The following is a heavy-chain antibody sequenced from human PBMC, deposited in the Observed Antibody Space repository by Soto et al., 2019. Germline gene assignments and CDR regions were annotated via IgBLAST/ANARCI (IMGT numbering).Heavy chain of an antibody. J-gene: IGHJ5*02. V-gene: IGHV4-39*01. CDR1: SGSISSSSYY. CDR3: ARRRSRDYGDYVSGGWLDP. CDR2: IYYSGST. Sequence: NPSETLSLTCTVSSGSISSSSYYWVWIRQPPGKGLEWIGNIYYSGSTYYNPSLKSRVTISVDTSKKQFSLKLSSVTAADTAVYYCARRRSRDYGDYVSGGWLDPWGQGTLVTVSS. D-gene: IGHD4-17*01.